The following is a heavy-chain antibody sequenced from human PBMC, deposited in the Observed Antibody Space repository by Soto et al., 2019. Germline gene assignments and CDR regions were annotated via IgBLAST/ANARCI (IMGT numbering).Heavy chain of an antibody. D-gene: IGHD2-15*01. CDR2: ISSSGSTI. CDR1: GFTFSSFE. J-gene: IGHJ4*02. V-gene: IGHV3-48*03. CDR3: ARTLCSGGSCHQPYFDY. Sequence: GGSLRLSCAASGFTFSSFEMNWVRQAPGKGLEWVSYISSSGSTIYYADSVKGRFTISRDNAKNSLYLQMNSLRAEDTAVYYCARTLCSGGSCHQPYFDYWGQGTLVTVS.